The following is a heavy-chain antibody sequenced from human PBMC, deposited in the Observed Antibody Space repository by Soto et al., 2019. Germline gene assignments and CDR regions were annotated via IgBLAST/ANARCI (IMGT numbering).Heavy chain of an antibody. Sequence: PGGSLRLSCAASGFTFSSYAMQWVRQAPGKRLEWVALMSYDGTNEYYADSVKGRFTISRDNSKNTLFLQINSLRAEDTAVYYCGKDLHHSSGYFFTVRLNAMDVWGQGTTVTVSS. CDR3: GKDLHHSSGYFFTVRLNAMDV. V-gene: IGHV3-30*18. CDR2: MSYDGTNE. D-gene: IGHD3-22*01. J-gene: IGHJ6*01. CDR1: GFTFSSYA.